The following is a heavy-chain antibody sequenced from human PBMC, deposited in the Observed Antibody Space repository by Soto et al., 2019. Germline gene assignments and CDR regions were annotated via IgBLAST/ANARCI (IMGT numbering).Heavy chain of an antibody. Sequence: EVQLLESGGGLVQPGGSLRLSCAASQFIFSSKAMSWVRQTPGKGLEWVASNIDSGETTYYTDSVTGRFTISRDHANNILYLQMNSLRTDDTALYFFARESGGNWGFFVFRGQGTLVTVSS. V-gene: IGHV3-23*01. CDR1: QFIFSSKA. D-gene: IGHD7-27*01. CDR2: NIDSGETT. J-gene: IGHJ4*02. CDR3: ARESGGNWGFFVF.